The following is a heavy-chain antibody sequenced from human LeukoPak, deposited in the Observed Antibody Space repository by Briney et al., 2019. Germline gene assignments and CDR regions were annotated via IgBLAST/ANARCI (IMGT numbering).Heavy chain of an antibody. J-gene: IGHJ6*02. CDR1: GYTFTSYA. CDR2: INAGNGDT. D-gene: IGHD5-18*01. Sequence: GASVKVSCKASGYTFTSYAMHWVRQAPGQRLEWMGWINAGNGDTKYSQKFQGRVTITRDTSASTAYMELSSLRSEDTAVYYCARDGGYSYGLGLKTYYYYGMDVWGQGTTVTVSS. CDR3: ARDGGYSYGLGLKTYYYYGMDV. V-gene: IGHV1-3*01.